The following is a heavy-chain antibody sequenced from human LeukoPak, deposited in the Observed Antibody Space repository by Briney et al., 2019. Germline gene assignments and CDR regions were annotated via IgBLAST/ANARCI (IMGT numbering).Heavy chain of an antibody. CDR1: GYTLTELS. Sequence: SVSCKVSGYTLTELSMHWVRQAPGKGREGVSGISWNSGSMAYADSVKGRFTISRDNAKNSLYLQMNSLRAEDTALYYCAKDAQYSYGYVDYWGQGTLVTVSS. D-gene: IGHD5-18*01. CDR3: AKDAQYSYGYVDY. J-gene: IGHJ4*02. V-gene: IGHV3-9*01. CDR2: ISWNSGSM.